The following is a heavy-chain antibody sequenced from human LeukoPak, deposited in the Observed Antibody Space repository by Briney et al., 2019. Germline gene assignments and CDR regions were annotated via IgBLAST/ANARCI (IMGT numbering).Heavy chain of an antibody. CDR3: ARDHSA. D-gene: IGHD2-21*01. CDR1: GFTFSSYA. Sequence: QPGGSLRFSCAASGFTFSSYAMHWVRQAPGKGLEWVAVISYDGSNKYYADSVKGRFTISRDNSKNTLYLQMNSLRAEDTAVYYCARDHSAWGQGTLVTVSS. J-gene: IGHJ5*02. V-gene: IGHV3-30-3*01. CDR2: ISYDGSNK.